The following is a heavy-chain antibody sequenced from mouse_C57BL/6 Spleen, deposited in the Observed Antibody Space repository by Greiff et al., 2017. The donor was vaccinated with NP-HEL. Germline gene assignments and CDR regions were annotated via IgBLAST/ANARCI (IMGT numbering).Heavy chain of an antibody. V-gene: IGHV5-4*01. CDR2: ISDGGSYT. CDR3: AREGDGYYDGAMDY. D-gene: IGHD2-3*01. J-gene: IGHJ4*01. CDR1: GFTFSSYA. Sequence: EVMLVESGGGLVKPGGSLKLSCAASGFTFSSYAMSWVRQTPEKRLEWVATISDGGSYTYYPDNVKGRFTISRDNAKNNLYLQMSHLKSEDTAMYYCAREGDGYYDGAMDYWGQGTSVTVSS.